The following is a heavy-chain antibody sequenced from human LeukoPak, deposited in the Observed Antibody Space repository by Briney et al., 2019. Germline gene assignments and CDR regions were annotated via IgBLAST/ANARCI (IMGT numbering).Heavy chain of an antibody. CDR2: ISGGGGST. D-gene: IGHD1-26*01. CDR1: GFTFSSYG. CDR3: VTEVSGSFPT. J-gene: IGHJ4*02. V-gene: IGHV3-23*01. Sequence: GGSLRLSCAASGFTFSSYGMSWVRQAPGKGLEWVSAISGGGGSTYYADSVKGRFTISRDNAKNSLYLQMNSLKNEDTAVYYCVTEVSGSFPTWGQGTLVTVSS.